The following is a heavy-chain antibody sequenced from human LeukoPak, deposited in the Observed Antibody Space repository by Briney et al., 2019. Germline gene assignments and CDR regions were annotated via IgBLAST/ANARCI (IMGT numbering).Heavy chain of an antibody. J-gene: IGHJ4*02. Sequence: GGSLRLSCAASGFTFSSYAMSWVRQAPGKGLEWVSAISGSGGSTYYADSVKGRFTISRDNSKNTLYLQMSSLRAEDTAVYYCAKIPTWFGDHHYFDYWGQGTLVTVSS. D-gene: IGHD3-10*01. CDR2: ISGSGGST. V-gene: IGHV3-23*01. CDR3: AKIPTWFGDHHYFDY. CDR1: GFTFSSYA.